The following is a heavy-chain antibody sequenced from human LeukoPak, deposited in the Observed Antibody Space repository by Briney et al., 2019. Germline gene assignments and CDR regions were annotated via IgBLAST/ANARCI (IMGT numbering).Heavy chain of an antibody. V-gene: IGHV4-34*01. CDR3: ARNFYGGNPP. Sequence: SETLSLTCAVYGGSFSGYYWSWIRQPPGKGLEWIGEINHSGSTNYNPSLKRRVTISVDTSKNQFPLKLSSVTAAGTAVYYCARNFYGGNPPWGQGTLVTVSS. CDR1: GGSFSGYY. CDR2: INHSGST. J-gene: IGHJ5*02. D-gene: IGHD4-17*01.